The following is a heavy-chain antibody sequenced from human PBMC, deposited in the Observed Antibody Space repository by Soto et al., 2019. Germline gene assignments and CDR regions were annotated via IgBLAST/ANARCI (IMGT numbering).Heavy chain of an antibody. Sequence: QLQLQESGSGLVKPSQTLSLTCAVSGGSISSGGYSWSWIRQPPGKGLEWIGYIYHSGSTYYNPSLKSRVPKSIDRSKNQFSLKLSSVTAADTAVYYCAAGGGLPRYYWGQGTLVTVSS. D-gene: IGHD5-12*01. CDR3: AAGGGLPRYY. CDR1: GGSISSGGYS. V-gene: IGHV4-30-2*01. CDR2: IYHSGST. J-gene: IGHJ4*02.